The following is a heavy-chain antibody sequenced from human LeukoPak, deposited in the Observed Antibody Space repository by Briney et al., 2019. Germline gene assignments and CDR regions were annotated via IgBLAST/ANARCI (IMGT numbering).Heavy chain of an antibody. Sequence: SETLSLTCTVSGGSISSSYWSWNRQPAGKGLEWIGRIYTSGSTNYNPSLKSRVTMSVDTSKNQFSLRLTSVTAADTAVYYCARETYSIGWYVHYWGQGTLVTVSS. CDR1: GGSISSSY. CDR2: IYTSGST. CDR3: ARETYSIGWYVHY. D-gene: IGHD6-19*01. V-gene: IGHV4-4*07. J-gene: IGHJ4*02.